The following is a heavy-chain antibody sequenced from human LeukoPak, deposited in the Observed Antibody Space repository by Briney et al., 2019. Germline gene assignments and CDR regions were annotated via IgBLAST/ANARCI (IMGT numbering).Heavy chain of an antibody. Sequence: SETLSLTCTVSGGSISSSSYYWGWIRQPPGKGLEWIGSIYYSGSTYYNPSLKSRVTISVDTSKNQFSLKLSSVTAADTAVYYCARGTAAALYYFDYWGQGTLVTVSS. CDR2: IYYSGST. CDR1: GGSISSSSYY. CDR3: ARGTAAALYYFDY. V-gene: IGHV4-39*07. J-gene: IGHJ4*02. D-gene: IGHD6-13*01.